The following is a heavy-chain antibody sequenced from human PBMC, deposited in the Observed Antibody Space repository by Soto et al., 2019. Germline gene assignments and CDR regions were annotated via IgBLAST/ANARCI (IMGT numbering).Heavy chain of an antibody. CDR1: GGSVSSSSYY. J-gene: IGHJ4*02. V-gene: IGHV4-39*01. CDR3: ARKGTRWLPTGEVWD. Sequence: SETLSLTCTVSGGSVSSSSYYWGWIRQPPGKGLEWIGSVYYTGNTYYNPSLQSRVTISVDTSNNQFSLKLDSVTAADTAVYFCARKGTRWLPTGEVWDWGQGTLVTVSS. CDR2: VYYTGNT. D-gene: IGHD1-1*01.